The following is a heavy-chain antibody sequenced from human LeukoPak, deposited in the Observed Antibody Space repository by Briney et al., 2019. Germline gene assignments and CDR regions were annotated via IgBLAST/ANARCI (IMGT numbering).Heavy chain of an antibody. CDR1: GGSISSYY. Sequence: PSETLSVTCTVSGGSISSYYWSWIRQPPGKGLEWTGYIYYSGSTNYNPSLKSRVTISVDTSKNQFSLKLSSVTAADTAVYYCARARGSRVHDYWGQGTLVTVSS. CDR2: IYYSGST. CDR3: ARARGSRVHDY. J-gene: IGHJ4*02. V-gene: IGHV4-59*01. D-gene: IGHD6-13*01.